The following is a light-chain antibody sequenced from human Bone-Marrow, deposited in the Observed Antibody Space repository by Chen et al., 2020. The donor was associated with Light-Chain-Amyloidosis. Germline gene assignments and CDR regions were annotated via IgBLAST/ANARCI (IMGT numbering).Light chain of an antibody. V-gene: IGLV3-21*02. CDR2: DDS. CDR3: QVWDRSSDRPV. Sequence: SYVLPQPSSVSVAPGQTAPIACGGNNSGSTSENWYQQTPGQAPLLVVYDDSDRPSGIPERLSGSNSGNTATLTISRVEAGDEADYYCQVWDRSSDRPVFGGGTKLTVL. CDR1: NSGSTS. J-gene: IGLJ2*01.